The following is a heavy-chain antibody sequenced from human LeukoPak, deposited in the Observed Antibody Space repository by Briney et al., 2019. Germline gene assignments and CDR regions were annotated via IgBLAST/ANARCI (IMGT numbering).Heavy chain of an antibody. CDR1: GYTFTDYA. CDR3: ARDWGYQLIAY. V-gene: IGHV1-3*01. CDR2: INGGNGKT. Sequence: APVKVSCKASGYTFTDYAVHWVRQAPGQRFEWMGCINGGNGKTRYSQNFQGRVTITRDTSASTSYMELNSLRSEDTAVYYCARDWGYQLIAYWGQGTLVTVSS. J-gene: IGHJ4*02. D-gene: IGHD2-2*01.